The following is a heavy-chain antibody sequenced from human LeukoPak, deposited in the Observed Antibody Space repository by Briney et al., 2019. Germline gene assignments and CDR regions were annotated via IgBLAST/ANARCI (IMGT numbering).Heavy chain of an antibody. V-gene: IGHV3-74*01. CDR2: LNSDGSGT. Sequence: PGGSLRLSCAASGFNFSGYWMHWVRHAPGKGVVWVSRLNSDGSGTTYADSVKRRFTISIDNSKNTLYLQMNSLRAEDTAVYFCASISYDISGYYDYWGQGTLVTVSS. CDR3: ASISYDISGYYDY. D-gene: IGHD3-22*01. J-gene: IGHJ4*02. CDR1: GFNFSGYW.